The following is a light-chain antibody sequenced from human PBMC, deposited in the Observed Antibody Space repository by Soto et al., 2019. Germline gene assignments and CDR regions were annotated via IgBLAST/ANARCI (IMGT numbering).Light chain of an antibody. Sequence: DVVMTQSPLSLPVTLGQPASISCRSSQSIVHSDGKTYLNWFQQRPGQSPRRLIYKVSTRDSGVPDRFCGSGSGTDFTLQLSRVEAEDVGVYYCMQGTHRPPYTFGQGTRLEIK. CDR3: MQGTHRPPYT. V-gene: IGKV2-30*02. CDR1: QSIVHSDGKTY. J-gene: IGKJ2*01. CDR2: KVS.